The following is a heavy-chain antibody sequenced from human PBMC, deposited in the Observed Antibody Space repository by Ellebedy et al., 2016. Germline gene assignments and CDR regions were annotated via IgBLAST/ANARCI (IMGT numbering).Heavy chain of an antibody. J-gene: IGHJ4*02. D-gene: IGHD2-15*01. Sequence: ASVKVSCKASGGTFSSYAISWVRQAPGQGLEWMGGIIPIFGTANYAQKFQGRVTITADESTSTAYMELSSLRSEDTAVYYCASGYCSGGSCYFHGDYWGQGTLVTVSS. CDR3: ASGYCSGGSCYFHGDY. CDR1: GGTFSSYA. V-gene: IGHV1-69*13. CDR2: IIPIFGTA.